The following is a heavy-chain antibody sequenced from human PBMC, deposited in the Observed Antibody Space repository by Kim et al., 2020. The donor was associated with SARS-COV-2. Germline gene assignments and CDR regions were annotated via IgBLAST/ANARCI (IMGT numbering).Heavy chain of an antibody. V-gene: IGHV3-30*04. Sequence: GGSLRLSCAASGFPFRSFALHWVRQAPGKGLEWVAVISYDGSNKYYGDSVKGRFTISRDNSKNTLYLQMNSLRVEDTAVYYCASGYYDLLTYNPTNGMGVWGQGTTVAVSS. CDR2: ISYDGSNK. J-gene: IGHJ6*02. CDR1: GFPFRSFA. CDR3: ASGYYDLLTYNPTNGMGV. D-gene: IGHD3-9*01.